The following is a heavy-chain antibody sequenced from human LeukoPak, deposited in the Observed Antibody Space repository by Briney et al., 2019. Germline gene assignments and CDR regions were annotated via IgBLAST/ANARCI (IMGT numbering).Heavy chain of an antibody. CDR3: ARLGTKTYYDFWRGYYIDY. Sequence: SETLSLTCTVSGGSISSSSYSWGWIRQPPGKGLEWIGSIYYSGSTYYNPSLKSRVTISVDTSKNQFSLKLSSVTAADTAVYYCARLGTKTYYDFWRGYYIDYWGQGTLVTVSS. CDR2: IYYSGST. J-gene: IGHJ4*02. CDR1: GGSISSSSYS. V-gene: IGHV4-39*01. D-gene: IGHD3-3*01.